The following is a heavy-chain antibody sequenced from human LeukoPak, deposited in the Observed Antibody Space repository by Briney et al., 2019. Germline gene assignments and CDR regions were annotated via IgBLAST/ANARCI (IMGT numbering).Heavy chain of an antibody. CDR3: AREVLGYCSGGSCLWFDP. Sequence: ASVKVSCKASGGTFSSYAISWVRQAPGQGLEWMGGIIPIFGTANYAQKFQGRVTITTDESTSTAYMELSSLRSEDTAVYYCAREVLGYCSGGSCLWFDPWSQGTLVTVSS. D-gene: IGHD2-15*01. CDR1: GGTFSSYA. V-gene: IGHV1-69*05. CDR2: IIPIFGTA. J-gene: IGHJ5*02.